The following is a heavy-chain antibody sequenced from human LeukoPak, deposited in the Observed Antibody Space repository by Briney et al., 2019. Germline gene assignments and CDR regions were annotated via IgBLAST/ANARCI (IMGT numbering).Heavy chain of an antibody. CDR3: ASRPDYSNGEGFDY. CDR2: INHSGST. V-gene: IGHV4-34*01. J-gene: IGHJ4*02. Sequence: SETLSLTCAVYGGSFSGYYWSWIRQPPGKGLEWIGEINHSGSTNYNPSLKSRVTISVDTSKNQFSLKLSSVTAADTAVYYCASRPDYSNGEGFDYWGQGTLVTVSS. CDR1: GGSFSGYY. D-gene: IGHD4-11*01.